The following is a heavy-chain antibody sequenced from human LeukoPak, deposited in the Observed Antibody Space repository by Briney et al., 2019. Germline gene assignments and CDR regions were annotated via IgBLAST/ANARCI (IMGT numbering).Heavy chain of an antibody. V-gene: IGHV4-59*01. Sequence: SETLSLTCTVSGGSISSYYWSWIRQPPGKGLEWIGYIYYSGSTNYNPSLKSRITISVDTSKNQFSLKLSSVTAADTAVYYCAGRLWRRDGYNLSAFDIWGQGTMVTVSS. CDR2: IYYSGST. CDR3: AGRLWRRDGYNLSAFDI. CDR1: GGSISSYY. D-gene: IGHD5-24*01. J-gene: IGHJ3*02.